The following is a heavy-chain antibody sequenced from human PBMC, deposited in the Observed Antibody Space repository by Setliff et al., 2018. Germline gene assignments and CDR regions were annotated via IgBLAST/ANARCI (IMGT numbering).Heavy chain of an antibody. J-gene: IGHJ4*02. D-gene: IGHD5-12*01. CDR1: GFTFSGSA. CDR2: IRSKAFSYAT. CDR3: IVAGNYFDY. Sequence: PSETLSLSCAVSGFTFSGSAVHWVRQASGKGLEWVGRIRSKAFSYATRYTESMKGRFTISRDDSKNTAYLQMDSLNTEDTAVYYCIVAGNYFDYWGQGTLVTVSS. V-gene: IGHV3-73*01.